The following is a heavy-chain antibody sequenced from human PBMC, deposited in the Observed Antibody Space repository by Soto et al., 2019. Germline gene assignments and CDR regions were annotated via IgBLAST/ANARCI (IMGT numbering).Heavy chain of an antibody. D-gene: IGHD2-2*02. CDR3: ARVSLERLGEDIVVVPAAIRFDP. CDR1: GYSISSGYS. V-gene: IGHV4-38-2*01. Sequence: SETLSLTCAVSGYSISSGYSWGWIRQPPGKGLEWIGSIYHSGSTYYNPSLKSRVTISVDTSKNQFSLKLSSVTAADTAVYYCARVSLERLGEDIVVVPAAIRFDPWGQGTLVT. J-gene: IGHJ5*02. CDR2: IYHSGST.